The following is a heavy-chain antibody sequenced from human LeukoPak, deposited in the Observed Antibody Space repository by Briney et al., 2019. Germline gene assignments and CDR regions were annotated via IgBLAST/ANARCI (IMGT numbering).Heavy chain of an antibody. J-gene: IGHJ4*02. CDR1: GYTFTSYA. D-gene: IGHD1-26*01. CDR3: ARDAGWEPYYFDY. V-gene: IGHV1-3*01. CDR2: INAGNGNT. Sequence: ASVKVSCKASGYTFTSYAMHWVRQAPGQRPEWMGWINAGNGNTKYSQKFQGRVTITRDTSASTAYMELSSLRSEDTAVYYCARDAGWEPYYFDYWGQGTLVTVSS.